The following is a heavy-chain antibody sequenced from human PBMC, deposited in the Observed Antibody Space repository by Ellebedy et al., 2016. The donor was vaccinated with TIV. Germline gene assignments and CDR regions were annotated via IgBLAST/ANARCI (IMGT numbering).Heavy chain of an antibody. Sequence: GESLKISCAASGFSVTRNYMSWVRQAPGRGLEWVSVISIDGTTYYGASVKGRFTISRDTSKNTVHLQMNSLRVEDTAVYYCARQAGSNYFLIEDWGQGTLVTVS. J-gene: IGHJ4*02. CDR1: GFSVTRNY. CDR3: ARQAGSNYFLIED. D-gene: IGHD4-11*01. CDR2: ISIDGTT. V-gene: IGHV3-66*04.